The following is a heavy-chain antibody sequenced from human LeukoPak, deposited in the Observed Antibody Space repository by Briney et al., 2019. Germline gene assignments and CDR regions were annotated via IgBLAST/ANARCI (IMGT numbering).Heavy chain of an antibody. Sequence: RGSSVKVSCKTSGGTFNNYIISWVRQAPGQGLEWMGGIVPFFRTANYAQQFQGRVTISADELRSTAYLEMTGLKSEDTAVYFCARSPQRGTIFDGDVWGKGTTVTVFS. J-gene: IGHJ6*04. CDR2: IVPFFRTA. CDR1: GGTFNNYI. CDR3: ARSPQRGTIFDGDV. D-gene: IGHD3-3*01. V-gene: IGHV1-69*01.